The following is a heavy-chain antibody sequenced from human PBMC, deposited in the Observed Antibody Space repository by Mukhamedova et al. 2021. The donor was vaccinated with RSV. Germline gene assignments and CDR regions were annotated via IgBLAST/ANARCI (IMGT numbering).Heavy chain of an antibody. CDR3: ARGNKGPYSSSWYGVDN. V-gene: IGHV4-34*01. J-gene: IGHJ4*02. D-gene: IGHD6-13*01. CDR2: INHSGST. Sequence: GKGLEWIGEINHSGSTNYNPSLKSRVTISVDTSKNQFSLKLSSVTAADTAVYYCARGNKGPYSSSWYGVDNWGQGTLVTVSS.